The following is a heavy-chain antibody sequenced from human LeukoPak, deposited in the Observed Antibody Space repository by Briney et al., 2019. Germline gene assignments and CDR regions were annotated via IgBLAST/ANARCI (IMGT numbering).Heavy chain of an antibody. Sequence: PSETLSLTCLVSGGSIRSGNYYWGWIRQPPGKGLEWIGSIYYTGSTYNNPSLKTRVTMSVDTSKNQFSLKLSSVTAADTAMYYCARVSRGNSVGGDYWGQGTLVTVSS. D-gene: IGHD4-23*01. CDR2: IYYTGST. J-gene: IGHJ4*02. CDR3: ARVSRGNSVGGDY. V-gene: IGHV4-39*07. CDR1: GGSIRSGNYY.